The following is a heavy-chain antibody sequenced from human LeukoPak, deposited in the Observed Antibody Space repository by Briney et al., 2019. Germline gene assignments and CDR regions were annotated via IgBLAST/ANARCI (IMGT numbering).Heavy chain of an antibody. CDR1: GFTFSSYG. Sequence: PGGSLRLSCAASGFTFSSYGMSWVRQAPGKGLEWVSAISGSGGSTYYADSVKGRFTISRDNSKNTLYLQMNSLRAEDTAVYYCARPRSSGWPLYYFDYWGQGTLVTVSS. CDR2: ISGSGGST. V-gene: IGHV3-23*01. J-gene: IGHJ4*02. D-gene: IGHD6-19*01. CDR3: ARPRSSGWPLYYFDY.